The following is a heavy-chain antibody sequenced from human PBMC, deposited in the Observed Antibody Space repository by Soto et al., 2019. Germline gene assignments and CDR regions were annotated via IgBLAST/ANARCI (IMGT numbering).Heavy chain of an antibody. V-gene: IGHV1-24*01. CDR3: ATVGVGRINVEMATISTGYFDY. CDR2: FDPEDGET. J-gene: IGHJ4*02. CDR1: GYTLTELS. D-gene: IGHD5-12*01. Sequence: QVQLVQSGAEVKKPGASVKVSCKVSGYTLTELSMHWVRQAPGKGLEWMGGFDPEDGETIYAQKFQGRVTMTEDTATDTAYLELSSLRSEDTAVYYCATVGVGRINVEMATISTGYFDYWGQGTLVTVSS.